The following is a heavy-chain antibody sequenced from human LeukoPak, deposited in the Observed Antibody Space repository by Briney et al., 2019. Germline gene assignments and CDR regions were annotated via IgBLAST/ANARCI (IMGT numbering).Heavy chain of an antibody. CDR2: ISSSSSYI. CDR3: ARVIAVEGVWYYFDY. D-gene: IGHD6-19*01. V-gene: IGHV3-21*01. J-gene: IGHJ4*02. Sequence: GGSLRLSCAASGFTFSSYSMNWVRQAPGKGLEWVSSISSSSSYIYYADSVKGRFTISRDNAKNSLYLQMNSLRAEDTAVYYCARVIAVEGVWYYFDYWGQGTLVTVSS. CDR1: GFTFSSYS.